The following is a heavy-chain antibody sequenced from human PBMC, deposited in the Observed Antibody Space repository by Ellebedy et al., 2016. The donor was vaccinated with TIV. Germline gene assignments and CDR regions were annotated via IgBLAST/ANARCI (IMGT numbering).Heavy chain of an antibody. V-gene: IGHV3-23*01. CDR2: VGRDDVT. CDR3: AKTASKGRGWRTPIDY. Sequence: GESLKISCAASAFPLRSSVMSWVRQAPGKGLEWVSAVGRDDVTYYADSVKGRFTISRDNSENTLYLQMNSLRAEDTAVYYCAKTASKGRGWRTPIDYWGQGTLVTVSS. CDR1: AFPLRSSV. D-gene: IGHD6-19*01. J-gene: IGHJ4*02.